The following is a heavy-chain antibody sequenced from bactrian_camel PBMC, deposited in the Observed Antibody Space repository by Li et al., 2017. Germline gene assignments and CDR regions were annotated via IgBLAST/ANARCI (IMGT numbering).Heavy chain of an antibody. V-gene: IGHV3S26*01. Sequence: VQLVESGGGSVQAGGSLRLSCEAPGYTYDTYCMGWFRQAPGKEREGIATIDSDGDTAYVESMKGRFTISRDIAKNTVYLQMNSLKPDDTAVYFCVRDLNGQANVWGQGTQVTVS. CDR2: IDSDGDT. CDR3: VRDLNGQANV. D-gene: IGHD1*01. CDR1: GYTYDTYC. J-gene: IGHJ4*01.